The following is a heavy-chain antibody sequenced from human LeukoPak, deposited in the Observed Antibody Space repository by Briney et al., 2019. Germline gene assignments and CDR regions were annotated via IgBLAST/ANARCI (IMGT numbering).Heavy chain of an antibody. V-gene: IGHV3-30*02. J-gene: IGHJ4*02. Sequence: GGSLRLSCAASGFTFSGYDMHWVRQAPGKGLEWVALIRSDGSDKYYADSVKGRFTISRDNSKNTLFLQMNSLRAEDTAVYYCAKDIAAAGGPCAYWGRGTLVTVSS. CDR1: GFTFSGYD. CDR2: IRSDGSDK. D-gene: IGHD6-13*01. CDR3: AKDIAAAGGPCAY.